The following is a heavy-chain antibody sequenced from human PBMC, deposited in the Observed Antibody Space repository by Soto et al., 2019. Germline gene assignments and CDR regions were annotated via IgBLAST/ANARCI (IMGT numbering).Heavy chain of an antibody. CDR3: ARERTEYYDSWSGSRNFDY. CDR1: GGTFSSYA. Sequence: QVQLVQSGAEVKKPGSSVKVSCKASGGTFSSYAISWVRQAPGQGLEWMGGIIPIFGTANYAQKFQGRVTITADESTSTAYMELSSLRSEDTAVYYCARERTEYYDSWSGSRNFDYWGQGTLVTVSS. D-gene: IGHD3-3*01. CDR2: IIPIFGTA. V-gene: IGHV1-69*01. J-gene: IGHJ4*02.